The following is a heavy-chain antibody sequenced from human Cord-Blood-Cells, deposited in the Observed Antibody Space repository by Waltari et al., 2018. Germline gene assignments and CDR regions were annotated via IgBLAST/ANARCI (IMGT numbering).Heavy chain of an antibody. CDR3: ARYRIVVVPAAILDAFDI. CDR1: GYTFTGYY. J-gene: IGHJ3*02. CDR2: INPNSGGT. Sequence: QVQLVQSGAEVKKPGASVKVSCKASGYTFTGYYMHWVRQAPGQGLEWMGWINPNSGGTNYAQKFQGRVTMTRDTSISTAYMELSRLRSDDTAVYYCARYRIVVVPAAILDAFDIWGQGTMVTVSS. D-gene: IGHD2-2*02. V-gene: IGHV1-2*02.